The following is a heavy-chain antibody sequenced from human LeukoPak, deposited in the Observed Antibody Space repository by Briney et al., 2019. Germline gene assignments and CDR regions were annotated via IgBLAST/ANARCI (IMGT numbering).Heavy chain of an antibody. CDR3: ARDVTSIVVVTANYGDQIGDAFDI. J-gene: IGHJ3*02. CDR2: IIPIFGTA. V-gene: IGHV1-69*05. Sequence: SVTVSCKASGGTFSSYAISWVRQAPGQGLEWMGGIIPIFGTANYAQKFQGRVTITTDESTSTAYMEPSSLRSEDTAVYYCARDVTSIVVVTANYGDQIGDAFDIWGQGTMVTVSS. CDR1: GGTFSSYA. D-gene: IGHD2-21*02.